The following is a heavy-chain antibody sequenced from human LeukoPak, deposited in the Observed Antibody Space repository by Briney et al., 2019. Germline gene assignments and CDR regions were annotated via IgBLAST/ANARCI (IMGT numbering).Heavy chain of an antibody. D-gene: IGHD3-9*01. J-gene: IGHJ3*02. CDR2: IFPGDSDT. Sequence: GESLKISCKGSGYSFTSYWIGWVRQKPGTGLDWMGIIFPGDSDTRYNPSFQGLVTISADESITTAYLQWSSLKASDSAMYYCARQYYDTLTHPTRAFDIWGQGTMVTVSS. CDR1: GYSFTSYW. V-gene: IGHV5-51*01. CDR3: ARQYYDTLTHPTRAFDI.